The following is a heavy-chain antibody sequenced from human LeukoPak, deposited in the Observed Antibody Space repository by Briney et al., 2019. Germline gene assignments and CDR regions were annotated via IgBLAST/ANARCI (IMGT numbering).Heavy chain of an antibody. CDR3: TRDPELTRNGYHYFDY. CDR2: ISPYNGNT. Sequence: ASVKVSCKASGYTFTKYAINWVRQAPGQGLKWTGWISPYNGNTDYAQTLQGRVTMTADTYTSTAYMELRSLTSDDTAVYYCTRDPELTRNGYHYFDYWGQGSLVTVSS. V-gene: IGHV1-18*01. J-gene: IGHJ4*02. D-gene: IGHD3-22*01. CDR1: GYTFTKYA.